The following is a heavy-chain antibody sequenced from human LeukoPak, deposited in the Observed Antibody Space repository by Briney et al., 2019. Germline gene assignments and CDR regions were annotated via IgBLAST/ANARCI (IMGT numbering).Heavy chain of an antibody. J-gene: IGHJ4*02. V-gene: IGHV3-33*08. CDR1: GFTFSSYS. Sequence: GGSLRLSCAASGFTFSSYSMNWVRQAPGKGLEWVAVIWYDGSNAYYADSVRGRFTISRDNSKNTLYLQMNSLRAEDTAVYYCARSPYCSGGSCYSEDRYFDYWGQGTLVTVSS. CDR2: IWYDGSNA. D-gene: IGHD2-15*01. CDR3: ARSPYCSGGSCYSEDRYFDY.